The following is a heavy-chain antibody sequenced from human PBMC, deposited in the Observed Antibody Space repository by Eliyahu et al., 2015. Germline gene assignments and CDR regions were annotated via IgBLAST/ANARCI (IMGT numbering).Heavy chain of an antibody. CDR1: GGSFSGYY. CDR3: ARARSLLWFRECMDV. J-gene: IGHJ6*03. D-gene: IGHD3-10*01. Sequence: QVQLQQWGAGLLKPSETLSLTCAVXGGSFSGYYWSWVRQPPGKGLEWIGEINHSGSTNYNPSLKSRVTISVDTSKNQFSLKLSSVTAADTAVYYCARARSLLWFRECMDVWGKGTTVTVSS. CDR2: INHSGST. V-gene: IGHV4-34*01.